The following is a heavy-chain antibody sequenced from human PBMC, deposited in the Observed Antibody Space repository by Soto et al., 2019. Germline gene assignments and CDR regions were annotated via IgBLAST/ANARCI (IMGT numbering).Heavy chain of an antibody. J-gene: IGHJ4*02. V-gene: IGHV4-4*02. D-gene: IGHD6-13*01. CDR3: ARAAMGGSSWPFDY. Sequence: SETMSLTSSVSGGNISSSNWWSWVKKTPGKGLEWIGEIYHSGSTNYNPSLKSRVTISVDKSKNQFSLKLSSVTAADTAVYYCARAAMGGSSWPFDYWGQGTLVTVSS. CDR2: IYHSGST. CDR1: GGNISSSNW.